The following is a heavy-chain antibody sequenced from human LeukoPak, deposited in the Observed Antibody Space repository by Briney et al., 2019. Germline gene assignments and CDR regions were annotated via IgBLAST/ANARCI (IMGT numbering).Heavy chain of an antibody. CDR1: GFTFSSYD. CDR3: IRGGIQVSGIDAFDI. Sequence: GGSLRLSCAASGFTFSSYDMHWVRQAPGRGLEWVSAIGIAGDTYYPDSVKGRFTISGENAKNSMYLQMNCLKDGDTAVYYCIRGGIQVSGIDAFDIWGQGTMVTVSS. D-gene: IGHD5/OR15-5a*01. CDR2: IGIAGDT. J-gene: IGHJ3*02. V-gene: IGHV3-13*01.